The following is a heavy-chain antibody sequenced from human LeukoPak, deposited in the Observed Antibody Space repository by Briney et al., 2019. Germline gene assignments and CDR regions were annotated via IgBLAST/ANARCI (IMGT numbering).Heavy chain of an antibody. D-gene: IGHD6-13*01. CDR1: GFTFSSYA. J-gene: IGHJ5*02. CDR2: ICGSGGST. Sequence: PGGSLRLSCAASGFTFSSYAMCWVRQAPGKGLEWVSPICGSGGSTYYADSVKGRFTISRENSKNTLYLQMNSLRAEDTAVYYCAKGYSSRWYGFSRWFDRWGQGTLVTVSS. CDR3: AKGYSSRWYGFSRWFDR. V-gene: IGHV3-23*01.